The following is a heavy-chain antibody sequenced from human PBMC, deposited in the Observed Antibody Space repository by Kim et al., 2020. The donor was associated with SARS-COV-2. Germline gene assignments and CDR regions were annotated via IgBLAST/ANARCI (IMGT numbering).Heavy chain of an antibody. J-gene: IGHJ5*02. CDR2: IYYSGST. D-gene: IGHD6-13*01. CDR3: ARRGIAAAWSPFDP. CDR1: GGSISSSSYY. V-gene: IGHV4-39*01. Sequence: SETLSLTCTVSGGSISSSSYYWGWIRQPPGKGLEWIGSIYYSGSTYYSPSLKSRVTISVDTSKNQFSLKLSSVTAADTAVYYCARRGIAAAWSPFDPWGQGTLVTVSS.